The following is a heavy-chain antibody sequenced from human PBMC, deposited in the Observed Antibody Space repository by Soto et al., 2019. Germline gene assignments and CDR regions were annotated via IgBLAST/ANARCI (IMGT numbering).Heavy chain of an antibody. D-gene: IGHD2-2*03. CDR1: GYTFTSYD. J-gene: IGHJ4*02. CDR2: MNPNSGNT. CDR3: ARGPFALVGYCSSTSCSAPTLFDY. Sequence: ASVKVSCKASGYTFTSYDINWGRQATGQGLEWMGWMNPNSGNTGYAQKFQGRVTMTRNTSISTAYMELSSLRSEDTAVYYCARGPFALVGYCSSTSCSAPTLFDYWGQGTLVTVSS. V-gene: IGHV1-8*01.